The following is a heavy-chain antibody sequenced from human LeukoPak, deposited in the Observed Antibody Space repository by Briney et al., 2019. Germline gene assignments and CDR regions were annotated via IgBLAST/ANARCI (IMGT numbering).Heavy chain of an antibody. J-gene: IGHJ3*02. V-gene: IGHV5-51*01. CDR3: VRPKLGELCFEM. D-gene: IGHD3-16*01. Sequence: GESLARSCKGSGYRFTSYWIGWVRQMPGTGLEWMGIIYPGDSDTRYSPAFQGQVTISADKSISTAYLQWSSLKASDTAMYYCVRPKLGELCFEMWGQGTRLTVS. CDR2: IYPGDSDT. CDR1: GYRFTSYW.